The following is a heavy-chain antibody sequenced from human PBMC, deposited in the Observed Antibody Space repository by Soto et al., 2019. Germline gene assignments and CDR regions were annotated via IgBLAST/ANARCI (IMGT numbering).Heavy chain of an antibody. J-gene: IGHJ5*02. CDR3: ARDREGWFDP. V-gene: IGHV3-48*02. CDR2: ISSSSSTI. Sequence: GGSLRLSCAASGFTFSSYSMNWVRQAPGKGLEWVSYISSSSSTIYYADSVKGRFTISRDNAKNSRYLQMNSLRDEDTAVYYCARDREGWFDPWGQGTLVTVSS. CDR1: GFTFSSYS.